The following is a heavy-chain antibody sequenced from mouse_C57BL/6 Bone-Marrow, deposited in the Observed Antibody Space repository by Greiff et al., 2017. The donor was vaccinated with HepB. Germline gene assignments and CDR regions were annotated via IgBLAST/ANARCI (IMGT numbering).Heavy chain of an antibody. D-gene: IGHD3-2*02. CDR2: IDPNSGGT. V-gene: IGHV1-72*01. CDR1: GYTFTSYW. Sequence: QVHVKQPGAELVKPGASVKLSCKASGYTFTSYWVHWVKQRPGRGLEWIGRIDPNSGGTKYNEKFKSKATLTVDKPSSTAYMQLSSLTSEDSAVYYCARWRLRLRKAMDYWGQGTSVTVSS. J-gene: IGHJ4*01. CDR3: ARWRLRLRKAMDY.